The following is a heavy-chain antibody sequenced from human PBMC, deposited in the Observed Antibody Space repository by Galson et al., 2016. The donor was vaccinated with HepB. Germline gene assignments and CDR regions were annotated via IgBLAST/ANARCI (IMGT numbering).Heavy chain of an antibody. J-gene: IGHJ4*02. Sequence: SLRLSCAVSGLSVRDAWMTWVRQAPGKGLEWVGSIRNKRDGGTADYGAPVKGRFTISRDDSKNTLYLQMSSLKTDDTAVYFCTTWDWGLDCWGQGTLVTVSS. V-gene: IGHV3-15*05. CDR1: GLSVRDAW. D-gene: IGHD3/OR15-3a*01. CDR2: IRNKRDGGTA. CDR3: TTWDWGLDC.